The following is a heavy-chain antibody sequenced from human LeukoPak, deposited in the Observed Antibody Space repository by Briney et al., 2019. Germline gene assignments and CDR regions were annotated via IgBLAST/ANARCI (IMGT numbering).Heavy chain of an antibody. V-gene: IGHV3-7*01. J-gene: IGHJ4*02. CDR1: GFTFSNSW. Sequence: GGSLRLSCAASGFTFSNSWMSWLRQTPEKGLEWAANMSPDGTEKYYVDSVKGRFTISRDNAKNSLYLQMNSLRAEDTAVYSCARRTNYLAFDYWGQGTLVTVSS. D-gene: IGHD4/OR15-4a*01. CDR3: ARRTNYLAFDY. CDR2: MSPDGTEK.